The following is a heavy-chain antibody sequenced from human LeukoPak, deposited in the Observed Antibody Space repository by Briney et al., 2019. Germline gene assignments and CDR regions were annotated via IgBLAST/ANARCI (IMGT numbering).Heavy chain of an antibody. D-gene: IGHD3-22*01. J-gene: IGHJ4*02. CDR1: GFTVSSNY. CDR3: ARAFYDSSGYGFDY. V-gene: IGHV3-53*01. Sequence: PGGSLRLSCAASGFTVSSNYMSWVRQAPGKGLEWVSVIYSGGSTYYADSVKGRFTISRDNSKNTLYLQMNSLRAEDTAVYYCARAFYDSSGYGFDYWGQGTLVTVSS. CDR2: IYSGGST.